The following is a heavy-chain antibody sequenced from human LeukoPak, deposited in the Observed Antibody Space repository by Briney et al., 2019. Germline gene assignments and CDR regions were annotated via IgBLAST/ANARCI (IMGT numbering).Heavy chain of an antibody. CDR2: ITTDGSRT. J-gene: IGHJ4*02. CDR1: GFTFSNYP. Sequence: GGSLRLSCAASGFTFSNYPMNWVRQAPGKGLEWVSAITTDGSRTYNADSVKGRFTISRDNSKNTLYLQMNSLRAEDAAVYYCAKGNTVTPDYWGQGTLVTVSS. CDR3: AKGNTVTPDY. D-gene: IGHD4-17*01. V-gene: IGHV3-23*01.